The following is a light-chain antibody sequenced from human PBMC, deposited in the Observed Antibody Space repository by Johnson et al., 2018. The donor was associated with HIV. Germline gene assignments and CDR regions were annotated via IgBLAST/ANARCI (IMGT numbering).Light chain of an antibody. CDR1: SSNIGNNY. J-gene: IGLJ1*01. Sequence: TQPPSVSAAPGQKVTISCSGSSSNIGNNYVSWYQQLPGTAPKLLIYENNKRPSGIPDRFSGSKSGTSATLGITGLKTGDEADYYCGTWDSSLSVYVFGTGTKVTVL. V-gene: IGLV1-51*02. CDR2: ENN. CDR3: GTWDSSLSVYV.